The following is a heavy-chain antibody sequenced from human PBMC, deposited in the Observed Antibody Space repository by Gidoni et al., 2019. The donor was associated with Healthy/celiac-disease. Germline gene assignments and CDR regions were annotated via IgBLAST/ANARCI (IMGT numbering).Heavy chain of an antibody. Sequence: EVQLVESGGGLVQPGRSLRLSCAASGFPFDDYAMHWVRQAPGKGLEWVSGISWNSGSICYADSVKGRFTISRDNAKNSLYLQMNSLRAEDTALYYCAKDDRSYYDSSGGVFDYWGQGTLVTVSS. CDR1: GFPFDDYA. CDR3: AKDDRSYYDSSGGVFDY. J-gene: IGHJ4*02. CDR2: ISWNSGSI. V-gene: IGHV3-9*01. D-gene: IGHD3-22*01.